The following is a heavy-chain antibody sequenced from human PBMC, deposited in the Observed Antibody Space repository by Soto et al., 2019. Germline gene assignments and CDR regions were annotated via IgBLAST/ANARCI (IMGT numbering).Heavy chain of an antibody. V-gene: IGHV4-39*02. CDR1: GGSISSSSYY. J-gene: IGHJ4*02. Sequence: PSETLSLTCTVSGGSISSSSYYWGWIRQPPGKGLEWIGSIYYSGSTYYNPSLKSRVTISVDTSKNQFSLKLSSVTAADTAVYYCARETPGGRVIAAAGTVDYWGQGTLVTVSS. CDR3: ARETPGGRVIAAAGTVDY. CDR2: IYYSGST. D-gene: IGHD6-13*01.